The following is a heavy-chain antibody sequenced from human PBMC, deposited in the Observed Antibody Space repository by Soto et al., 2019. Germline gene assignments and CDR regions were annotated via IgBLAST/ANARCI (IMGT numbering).Heavy chain of an antibody. J-gene: IGHJ4*02. V-gene: IGHV2-5*02. CDR1: GFSLSTSGVG. Sequence: QITLKESGPTLVKPTQTLSLTCAFSGFSLSTSGVGVGWIRQPPGKALEWLALIYWDDDKRYSPSLKSRLTTTKDTSKSHVVLTLTNTYPVDTAPHYCAHGMTPPFDYCGQGTLVTVSS. CDR3: AHGMTPPFDY. CDR2: IYWDDDK. D-gene: IGHD2-15*01.